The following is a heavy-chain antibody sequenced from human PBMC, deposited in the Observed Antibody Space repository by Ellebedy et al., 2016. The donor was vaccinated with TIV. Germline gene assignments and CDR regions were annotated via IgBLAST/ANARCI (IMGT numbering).Heavy chain of an antibody. CDR2: ISASGVGT. Sequence: GESLKISCAASGFTFSSYVMTWVRQAPGKGLERVSAISASGVGTYYADSVKGRFTISRDNSKNTLYLQMNSLRAEDTALYYCAKGNAPYCSGGTCYPLDVWGQGTMVTVSS. V-gene: IGHV3-23*01. CDR3: AKGNAPYCSGGTCYPLDV. D-gene: IGHD2-15*01. J-gene: IGHJ3*01. CDR1: GFTFSSYV.